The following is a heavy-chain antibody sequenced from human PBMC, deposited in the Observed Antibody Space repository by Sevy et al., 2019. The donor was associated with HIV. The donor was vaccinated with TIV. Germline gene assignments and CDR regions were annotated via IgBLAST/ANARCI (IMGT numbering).Heavy chain of an antibody. CDR3: ARGQWEHPY. Sequence: SETLSLTCAAYGGSFSGYYWSWIRQPPGKGLEWIGEIIPSGITNYNPSPKSRVTISIDTSKNQFSLKVKSVTAADTAIYYCARGQWEHPYWGQGTQVTVSS. CDR2: IIPSGIT. V-gene: IGHV4-34*01. J-gene: IGHJ4*02. CDR1: GGSFSGYY. D-gene: IGHD1-26*01.